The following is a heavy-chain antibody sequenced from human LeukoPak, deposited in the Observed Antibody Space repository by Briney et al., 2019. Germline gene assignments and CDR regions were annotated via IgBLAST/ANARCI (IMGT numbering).Heavy chain of an antibody. J-gene: IGHJ6*02. CDR1: GFTFSSYA. V-gene: IGHV3-21*01. CDR2: ISSSSVYI. D-gene: IGHD6-13*01. CDR3: ARDADSSSWSMYYYYGMDV. Sequence: GGSLRLSCAASGFTFSSYAMSWVRQAPGKGLEWVSSISSSSVYIYYADSVKGRFTISRDNAKNSLYLQMNSLRAEDTAVYYCARDADSSSWSMYYYYGMDVWGQGTTVTVSS.